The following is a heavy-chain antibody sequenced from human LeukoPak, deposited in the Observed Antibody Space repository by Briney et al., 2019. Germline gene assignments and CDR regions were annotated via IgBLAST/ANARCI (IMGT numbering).Heavy chain of an antibody. D-gene: IGHD1-1*01. Sequence: GASVKVSCKASGGTFSIYAISWVRQAPGQGLEWMGGIIPIFGTANYAQKFQGRVTITADESTSTAYMELSSLRSEDTAVYYCARGAGGYRFDPWGQGTLVTVSS. CDR2: IIPIFGTA. J-gene: IGHJ5*02. V-gene: IGHV1-69*13. CDR3: ARGAGGYRFDP. CDR1: GGTFSIYA.